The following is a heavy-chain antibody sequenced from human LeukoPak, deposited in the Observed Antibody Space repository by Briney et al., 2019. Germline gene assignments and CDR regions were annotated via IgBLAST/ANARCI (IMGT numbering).Heavy chain of an antibody. CDR1: GFTFSDYS. Sequence: GGSLRLSCAASGFTFSDYSMNWVRQAPGKGLEWISYIGIDSGNTNYADSVKGRFTISGDNAKNSLYLQMNCLRVEDTAAYSCARDPGIAGRGGVYMDVWGKGTTVTVAS. V-gene: IGHV3-48*04. CDR3: ARDPGIAGRGGVYMDV. CDR2: IGIDSGNT. J-gene: IGHJ6*03. D-gene: IGHD6-13*01.